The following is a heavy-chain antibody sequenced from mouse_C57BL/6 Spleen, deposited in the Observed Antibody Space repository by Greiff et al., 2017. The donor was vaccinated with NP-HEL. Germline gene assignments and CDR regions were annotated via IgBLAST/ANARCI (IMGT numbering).Heavy chain of an antibody. CDR2: IDPSDSYT. Sequence: QVQLQQPGAELVMPGASVKLSCKASGYTFTSYWMHWVKQRPGQGLEWIGEIDPSDSYTNYNQKFKGKSTLTVDKSSSTAYMQLSSLTSEDSAVYYCARLLRPSWYFDVWGTGTTVTVSS. CDR1: GYTFTSYW. D-gene: IGHD1-2*01. J-gene: IGHJ1*03. CDR3: ARLLRPSWYFDV. V-gene: IGHV1-69*01.